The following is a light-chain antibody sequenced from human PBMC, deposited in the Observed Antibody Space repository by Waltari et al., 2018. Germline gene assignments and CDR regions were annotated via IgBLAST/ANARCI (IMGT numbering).Light chain of an antibody. V-gene: IGLV2-23*01. CDR3: FSYADGRSLV. J-gene: IGLJ2*01. Sequence: QSALTQPAPVSGSPGQSISIPCPGSSTDLGSSSLLPSYQPPPAKAPKLLIYEGTARPSGISHRFSGSKSGNTASLTISTLQAEDEADYYCFSYADGRSLVFGGGTKVTVL. CDR1: STDLGSSSL. CDR2: EGT.